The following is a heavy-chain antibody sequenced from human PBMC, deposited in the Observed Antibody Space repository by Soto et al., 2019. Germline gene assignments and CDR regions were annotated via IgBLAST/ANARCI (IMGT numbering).Heavy chain of an antibody. V-gene: IGHV4-4*02. CDR2: VFHSGST. CDR1: GVPMTNTNW. J-gene: IGHJ6*02. CDR3: ARRARSYYGMGV. Sequence: SETLSLTCAVSGVPMTNTNWWSWVRAPQGQGLEWIGEVFHSGSTNYNPSLKSRVTISVDKSKNQFSLKLSSVTAADTDVYYCARRARSYYGMGVWGQGTTVTVSS.